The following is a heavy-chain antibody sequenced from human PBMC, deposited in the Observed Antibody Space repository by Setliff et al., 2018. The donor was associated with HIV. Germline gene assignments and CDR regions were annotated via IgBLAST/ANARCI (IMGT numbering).Heavy chain of an antibody. Sequence: SETLSLTCTVSGGSISTSYWGWIRQPPGRGLEWIGNIYYSGSTSYNPSLQSRVTIPVDRSQNQFSLRLRSVTATDTAVYYRARHLWFYYVAESYGYFDYWGQGSLVTVSS. D-gene: IGHD3-10*01. CDR1: GGSISTSY. J-gene: IGHJ4*02. V-gene: IGHV4-39*01. CDR3: ARHLWFYYVAESYGYFDY. CDR2: IYYSGST.